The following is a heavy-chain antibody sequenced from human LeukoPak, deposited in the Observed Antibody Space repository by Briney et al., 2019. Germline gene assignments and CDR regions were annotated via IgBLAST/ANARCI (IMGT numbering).Heavy chain of an antibody. CDR3: ARDRGFVRSPPDY. CDR2: ISSSSYT. V-gene: IGHV3-11*06. J-gene: IGHJ4*02. CDR1: GFTFSNYY. Sequence: GGSLRLSCAASGFTFSNYYMSWIRQAPGKGLEWVSYISSSSYTNYADSVKGRFTISRDNAKNSPYLQMNSLRAEDTAVYYCARDRGFVRSPPDYWGQGTLVTVSS. D-gene: IGHD5-12*01.